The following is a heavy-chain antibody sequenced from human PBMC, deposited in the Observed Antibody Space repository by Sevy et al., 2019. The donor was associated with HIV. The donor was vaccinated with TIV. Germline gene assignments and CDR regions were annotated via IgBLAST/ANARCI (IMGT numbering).Heavy chain of an antibody. CDR2: IYSGGST. CDR3: AREGIRDYYYGMDV. V-gene: IGHV3-53*01. D-gene: IGHD3-10*01. CDR1: GFTVSSNY. Sequence: GGSLRLSCAASGFTVSSNYMSWVHQAPGKGLEWVSVIYSGGSTYYADSVKGRFTISRDNSKNTLYLQMNSLRAEDTAVYYCAREGIRDYYYGMDVWGQGTTVTVSS. J-gene: IGHJ6*02.